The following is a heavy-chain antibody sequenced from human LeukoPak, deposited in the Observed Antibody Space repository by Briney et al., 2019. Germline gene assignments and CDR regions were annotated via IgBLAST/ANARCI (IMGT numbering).Heavy chain of an antibody. CDR2: INAGNGNT. D-gene: IGHD2-15*01. Sequence: GASVKVSCKASGYTFTSYYMHWVRQALGQGLEWMGWINAGNGNTKYSQEFQGRVTITRDTSASTAYMELSSLRSEDMAVYYCARSRERGYCSGGSCYRYNWFDPWGQGTLVAVSS. V-gene: IGHV1-3*03. CDR1: GYTFTSYY. J-gene: IGHJ5*02. CDR3: ARSRERGYCSGGSCYRYNWFDP.